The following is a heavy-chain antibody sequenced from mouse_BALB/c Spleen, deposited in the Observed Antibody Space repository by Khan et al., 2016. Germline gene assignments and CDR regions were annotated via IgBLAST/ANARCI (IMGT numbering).Heavy chain of an antibody. Sequence: EVELVESGGGLVQPGGSLKLSCAASGFTFSSYGMSWVRQTPDKRLELVATINSNGGSTYYPDSVKGRFTISRDNATNTLYLQMSSLKSEDTAMYYCARGGLRGFDYWGQGTTLTVSS. CDR1: GFTFSSYG. CDR2: INSNGGST. CDR3: ARGGLRGFDY. D-gene: IGHD1-1*01. J-gene: IGHJ2*01. V-gene: IGHV5-6-3*01.